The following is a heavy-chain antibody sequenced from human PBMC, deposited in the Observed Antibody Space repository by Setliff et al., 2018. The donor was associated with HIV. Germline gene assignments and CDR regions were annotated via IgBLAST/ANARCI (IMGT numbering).Heavy chain of an antibody. D-gene: IGHD7-27*01. Sequence: PVGSLRLSCAASGFTFSSHWMHWVRQAPGKGLVWVSRINTDGSSTSYADSVKGRFTISRDNAKNTLYLQMNSLRAEDTAIYYCARDLIWGASDYWGEGTLVTVSS. J-gene: IGHJ4*02. V-gene: IGHV3-74*01. CDR3: ARDLIWGASDY. CDR2: INTDGSST. CDR1: GFTFSSHW.